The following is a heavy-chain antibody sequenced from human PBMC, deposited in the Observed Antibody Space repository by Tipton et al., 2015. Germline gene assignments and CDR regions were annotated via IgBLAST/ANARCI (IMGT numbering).Heavy chain of an antibody. CDR3: ARARGRHGGLFDS. J-gene: IGHJ4*02. CDR2: LYFSGST. Sequence: TLSLTCTVSGGSISSSLHYWGWIRQPPGKGLEWIGRLYFSGSTYYNPSLKSRVTISVDTSKTQFSLKMSSVTASDTAVYYCARARGRHGGLFDSWGQGTLVTVSS. CDR1: GGSISSSLHY. D-gene: IGHD4-23*01. V-gene: IGHV4-39*07.